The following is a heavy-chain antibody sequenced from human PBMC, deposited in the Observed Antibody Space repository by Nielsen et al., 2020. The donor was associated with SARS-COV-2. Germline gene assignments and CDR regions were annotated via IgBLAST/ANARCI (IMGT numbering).Heavy chain of an antibody. Sequence: GGSLRLSCAASGFTFSNYWMDWVRQAPGKGLEWVAKIKGDESERYYVDSVKGRFTISRDNAKNSLYLQMDSLKAEDTAVYYCARREYTRGFDYWGQGTLVTVSS. V-gene: IGHV3-7*01. CDR3: ARREYTRGFDY. CDR2: IKGDESER. J-gene: IGHJ4*02. D-gene: IGHD2/OR15-2a*01. CDR1: GFTFSNYW.